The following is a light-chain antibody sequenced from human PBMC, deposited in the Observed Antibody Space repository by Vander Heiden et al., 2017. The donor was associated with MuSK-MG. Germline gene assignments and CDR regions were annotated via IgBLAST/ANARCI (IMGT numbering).Light chain of an antibody. Sequence: QSVLTQPPSVSGAPGQGVTIPCTGSSSNIGAVYAVHWYQQLPGTAPKLLIYDNSNRPSGVPDRFSGSKSGTSASLAITGLQAEDEADYYCQSYDSRLSGFVFGTGTKVTVL. J-gene: IGLJ1*01. CDR3: QSYDSRLSGFV. CDR1: SSNIGAVYA. CDR2: DNS. V-gene: IGLV1-40*01.